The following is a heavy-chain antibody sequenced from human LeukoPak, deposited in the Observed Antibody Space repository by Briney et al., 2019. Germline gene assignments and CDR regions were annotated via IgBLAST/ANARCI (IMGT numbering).Heavy chain of an antibody. J-gene: IGHJ6*01. Sequence: GGSLRLSCAASGFTFSSYGMYWVRQAPGKGLEWVAVIWYDGSNKYYADSVKGRFTISRDNSKNTLYLQMNSLRAEDTAVYYCARSSHYYGMDVWGQGTTVTVSS. V-gene: IGHV3-33*01. CDR1: GFTFSSYG. CDR3: ARSSHYYGMDV. CDR2: IWYDGSNK.